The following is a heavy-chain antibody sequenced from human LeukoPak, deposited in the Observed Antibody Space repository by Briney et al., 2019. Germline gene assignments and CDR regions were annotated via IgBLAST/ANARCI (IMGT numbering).Heavy chain of an antibody. V-gene: IGHV1-69*04. CDR1: GGTFSSYT. J-gene: IGHJ4*02. Sequence: ASVKVSCKASGGTFSSYTISWVRQAPGQGLEWMGRIIPILGIANYAQKFQGRVTITADKSTSTAYMELSSLRSEDTAVCYCAREKAYYYDSSGCNFDYWGQGTLVTVSS. CDR3: AREKAYYYDSSGCNFDY. CDR2: IIPILGIA. D-gene: IGHD3-22*01.